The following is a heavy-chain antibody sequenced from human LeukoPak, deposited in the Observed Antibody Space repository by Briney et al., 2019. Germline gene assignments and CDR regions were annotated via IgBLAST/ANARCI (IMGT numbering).Heavy chain of an antibody. Sequence: SETLSLTCAVSGDSISSSHYYWGWIRQPPWKGLEWIATFYYSGITYYNPSLRSRVTMSVDTSKNQFSLKVSSVTAANTAVYYCARLSSGVHPDYWGQGTLVTVSS. J-gene: IGHJ4*02. CDR2: FYYSGIT. V-gene: IGHV4-39*01. CDR3: ARLSSGVHPDY. CDR1: GDSISSSHYY. D-gene: IGHD3-10*01.